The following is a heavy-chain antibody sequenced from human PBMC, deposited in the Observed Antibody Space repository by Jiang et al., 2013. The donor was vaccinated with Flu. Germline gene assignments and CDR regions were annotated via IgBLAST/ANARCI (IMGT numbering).Heavy chain of an antibody. CDR3: ARDRGIVGTSDAFDI. J-gene: IGHJ3*02. Sequence: GAEVKKPGASVKVSCKASGYTFTGYALHWVRQAPGQRLEWMGWINAGNGNTKYSQNFQGRVTITSDTSASTAYMELSSLTSEDTAVYYCARDRGIVGTSDAFDIWGQGTMVTVSS. D-gene: IGHD1-26*01. CDR2: INAGNGNT. V-gene: IGHV1-3*01. CDR1: GYTFTGYA.